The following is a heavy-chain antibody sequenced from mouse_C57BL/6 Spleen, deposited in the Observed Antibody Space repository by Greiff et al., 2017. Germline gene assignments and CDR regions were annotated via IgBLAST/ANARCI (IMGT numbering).Heavy chain of an antibody. J-gene: IGHJ4*01. CDR1: GFTFSDYG. CDR2: ISSGSSTI. Sequence: EVKLVESGGGLVKPGGSLKLSCAASGFTFSDYGMHWVRQAPEKGLGWVAYISSGSSTIYYADTVKGRFTISRDNAKNTLFLQMTSLRSEDTAMYYCARIYGSSLYYAMDYWGQGTSVTVSS. D-gene: IGHD1-1*01. CDR3: ARIYGSSLYYAMDY. V-gene: IGHV5-17*01.